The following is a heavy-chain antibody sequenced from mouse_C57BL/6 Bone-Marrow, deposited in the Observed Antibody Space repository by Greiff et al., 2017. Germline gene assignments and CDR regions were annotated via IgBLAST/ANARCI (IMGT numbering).Heavy chain of an antibody. CDR1: GFTFSDYY. Sequence: EVKLMESGGGLVQPGGSLKLSCAASGFTFSDYYMYWVRQTPEKRLEWVAYISNGGGSTSYPDTVKGRFTISRDNAKNTLYLQMSRLKSADPAMYYWARRGEDSSWFAYWGQGTLVTVSA. J-gene: IGHJ3*01. D-gene: IGHD3-2*01. CDR2: ISNGGGST. CDR3: ARRGEDSSWFAY. V-gene: IGHV5-12*01.